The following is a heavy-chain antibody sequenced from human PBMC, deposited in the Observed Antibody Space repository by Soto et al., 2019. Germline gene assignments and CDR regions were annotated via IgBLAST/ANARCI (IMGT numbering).Heavy chain of an antibody. CDR2: INWNSGSS. D-gene: IGHD1-1*01. Sequence: EVQLVESGGGLVQPGRSLRLSCAASGFTFDDFAMHWVRQAPGRGLEWVSGINWNSGSSGYADSVQGRFAISRDNAMKSLHLQLNSLRPEDSAVYYCARGKGMEENYYYHGMDVWGQGTTVSVSS. V-gene: IGHV3-9*01. J-gene: IGHJ6*02. CDR1: GFTFDDFA. CDR3: ARGKGMEENYYYHGMDV.